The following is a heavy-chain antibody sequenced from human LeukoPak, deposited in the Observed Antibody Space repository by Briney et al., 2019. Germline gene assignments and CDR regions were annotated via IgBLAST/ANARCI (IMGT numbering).Heavy chain of an antibody. D-gene: IGHD3-22*01. J-gene: IGHJ4*02. CDR1: GGSISSYY. CDR3: ARAFDSSGYYDY. Sequence: SETLSLTCTVSGGSISSYYWSWLRQPPGKGLEWIGYIYYSGSTNYNPSLKSRVTISVDTSKNQFSLRLSSVTAADTAVYYCARAFDSSGYYDYWGQGTLVTVSS. V-gene: IGHV4-59*01. CDR2: IYYSGST.